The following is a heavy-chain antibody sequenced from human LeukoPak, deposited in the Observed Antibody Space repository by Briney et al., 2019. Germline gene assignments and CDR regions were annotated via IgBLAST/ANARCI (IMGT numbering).Heavy chain of an antibody. CDR3: ARAPRSRAYYDFWSGFDY. V-gene: IGHV1-46*01. J-gene: IGHJ4*02. CDR1: GGTFSSYA. CDR2: INPSGGST. Sequence: GASVKVSCKASGGTFSSYAISWVRQAPGQGLEWMGIINPSGGSTTYAQKFQGRVAMTRDTSTGTVYMVLSSLRSEDTAVYYCARAPRSRAYYDFWSGFDYWGQGTLVTVSS. D-gene: IGHD3-3*01.